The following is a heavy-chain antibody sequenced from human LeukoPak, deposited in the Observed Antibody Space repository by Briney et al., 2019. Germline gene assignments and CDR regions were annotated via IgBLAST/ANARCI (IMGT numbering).Heavy chain of an antibody. D-gene: IGHD3-22*01. V-gene: IGHV1-18*01. CDR1: GYTFTSYG. Sequence: ASVKVSCKASGYTFTSYGISWVRQAPGQGLEWVGWISAYNGNTNYAQKLQGRVTMTTDTSTSTAYMELRSLRSDDTAVYYCARDWPPGYYYDSGGYYSRPFDYWGQGTLVTVSS. CDR3: ARDWPPGYYYDSGGYYSRPFDY. J-gene: IGHJ4*02. CDR2: ISAYNGNT.